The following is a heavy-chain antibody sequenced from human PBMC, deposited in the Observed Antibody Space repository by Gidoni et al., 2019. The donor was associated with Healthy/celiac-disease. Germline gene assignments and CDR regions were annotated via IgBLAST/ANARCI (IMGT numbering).Heavy chain of an antibody. Sequence: QVQLVQSGAEVKQPGSSVKVSCKASGGTFSSDAISWVRPAPGQGLEWMGVITPNFVTANYAQKFQCRVTITADKAARTAYMELSSLRSEDTAVYYCARGHSSSSVYGMDVWGQGTTVTVSS. CDR3: ARGHSSSSVYGMDV. CDR2: ITPNFVTA. J-gene: IGHJ6*02. D-gene: IGHD6-6*01. V-gene: IGHV1-69*06. CDR1: GGTFSSDA.